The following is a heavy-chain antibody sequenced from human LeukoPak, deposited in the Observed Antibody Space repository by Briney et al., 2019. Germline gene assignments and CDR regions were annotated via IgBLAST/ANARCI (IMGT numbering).Heavy chain of an antibody. V-gene: IGHV1-18*01. D-gene: IGHD4-4*01. CDR1: GYSLSSNG. J-gene: IGHJ4*02. Sequence: ASVTVSCKASGYSLSSNGISWARQAPGQGLEWTGWISDYSGKTKYAQNFQGRVTMTTDTSTNTAYMELRSLRSDDTAVYYCAREGATDYYFDYWGQGTLVTVSS. CDR2: ISDYSGKT. CDR3: AREGATDYYFDY.